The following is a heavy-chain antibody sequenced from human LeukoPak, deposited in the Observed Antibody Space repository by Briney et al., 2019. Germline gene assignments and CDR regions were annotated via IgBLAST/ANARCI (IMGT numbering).Heavy chain of an antibody. CDR1: GFTFSSYW. CDR3: ARGRPHGNDY. J-gene: IGHJ4*02. CDR2: IASDGSST. V-gene: IGHV3-74*01. D-gene: IGHD4-23*01. Sequence: GGSLKLSCAASGFTFSSYWMNWVRQAPGKGLVWVSRIASDGSSTTYADSVKGRFSISRDNAKNTLYLQMNSLRVEDTAVYCCARGRPHGNDYWGQGTLVTVSS.